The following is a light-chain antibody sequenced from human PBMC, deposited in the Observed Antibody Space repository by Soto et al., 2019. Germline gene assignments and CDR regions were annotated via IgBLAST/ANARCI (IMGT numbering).Light chain of an antibody. CDR2: EVS. Sequence: QSALTQPPSASGSPGQSVTISCSGTSSDVGGNNYVSWYQQHPGRAPKLMIYEVSKRPSAVPDRFSGYKSGNTASLTVSGLQTEEEADYYCSSYADSNNQVFGTGTKVTVL. CDR1: SSDVGGNNY. V-gene: IGLV2-8*01. J-gene: IGLJ1*01. CDR3: SSYADSNNQV.